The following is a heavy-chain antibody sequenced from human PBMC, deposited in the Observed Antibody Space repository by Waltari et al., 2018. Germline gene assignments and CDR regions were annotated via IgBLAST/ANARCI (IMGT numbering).Heavy chain of an antibody. D-gene: IGHD3-22*01. J-gene: IGHJ4*02. V-gene: IGHV3-30*01. CDR3: ARDRIYYDSSGSFDY. CDR2: ISYDGSNK. Sequence: QVQLVESGGGVVQPGRSLRLSCAASGFTFSSYAMHGVRQAPGKGLEWVAVISYDGSNKYYADSVKGRFTISRDNSKNTLYLQMNSLRAEDTAVYYCARDRIYYDSSGSFDYWGQGTLVTVSS. CDR1: GFTFSSYA.